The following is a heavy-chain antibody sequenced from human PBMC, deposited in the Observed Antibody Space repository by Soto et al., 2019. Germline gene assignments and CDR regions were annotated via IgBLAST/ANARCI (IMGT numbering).Heavy chain of an antibody. CDR1: GFTFSSHA. CDR2: ITNSGGST. V-gene: IGHV3-23*01. CDR3: TTDPVTMIVVVPSSG. J-gene: IGHJ4*02. Sequence: PGGSLTLSCAASGFTFSSHAMRWVRQAPGKGLEWISAITNSGGSTYYADYVKGRFTISRDNSKNTLYLQMNSLKTEDTAVYYCTTDPVTMIVVVPSSGWGQGTLVTVSS. D-gene: IGHD3-22*01.